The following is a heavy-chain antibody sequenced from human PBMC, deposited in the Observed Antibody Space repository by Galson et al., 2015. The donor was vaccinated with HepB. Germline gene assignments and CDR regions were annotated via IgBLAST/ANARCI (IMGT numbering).Heavy chain of an antibody. V-gene: IGHV1-3*01. Sequence: SVKVSCKASGYTFTSYAMHWVRQAPGQRLEWMGWINAGNGNTKYSQKFQGRVTITRDTSASTAYMELSSLRSEDTAVYYCARGGSGSYYYYYYGMDVWGQGTTVTVSS. CDR2: INAGNGNT. D-gene: IGHD3-10*01. J-gene: IGHJ6*02. CDR3: ARGGSGSYYYYYYGMDV. CDR1: GYTFTSYA.